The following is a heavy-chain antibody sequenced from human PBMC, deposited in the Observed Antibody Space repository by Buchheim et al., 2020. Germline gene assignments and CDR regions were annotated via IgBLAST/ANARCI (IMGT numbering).Heavy chain of an antibody. Sequence: AQLVESGGGLVQPGRSLRLSCAASGFTFSTYGVHWVRQAPGRGLEWVAVISYDGSSKYYADSVKDRFTISRDNSKNTLYLQMNSLRVEDAAVYYCAKLAGPYYYDSSGYYYNAFDIWGRGT. CDR2: ISYDGSSK. D-gene: IGHD3-22*01. J-gene: IGHJ3*02. CDR3: AKLAGPYYYDSSGYYYNAFDI. V-gene: IGHV3-30*18. CDR1: GFTFSTYG.